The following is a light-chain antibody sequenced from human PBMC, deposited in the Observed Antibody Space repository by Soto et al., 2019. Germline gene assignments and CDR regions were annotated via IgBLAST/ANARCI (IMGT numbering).Light chain of an antibody. Sequence: DIQMTQSPSTLSASVGDRVTITCRASQTISTLLAWYQQRPGKAPNLLIYKASSLESGVPSRFSGSGSGTEFTLTISRLQHDDFATYFCQQYSTYPWTFGQGTKVEVK. V-gene: IGKV1-5*03. CDR3: QQYSTYPWT. J-gene: IGKJ1*01. CDR1: QTISTL. CDR2: KAS.